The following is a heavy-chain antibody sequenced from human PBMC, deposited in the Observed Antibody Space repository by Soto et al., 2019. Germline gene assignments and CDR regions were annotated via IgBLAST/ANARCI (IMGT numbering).Heavy chain of an antibody. Sequence: QVQLVQSGAEVKKPGSSVKVSCKASGGTFSSYAISWVRQAPGQGLEWMGGIIPIFGTANYAQKFQGRVTITADESTSTADMELSSLRSEDTAVYYCARDLIGVTHRPYGMDVWGQGTTVTVSS. J-gene: IGHJ6*02. V-gene: IGHV1-69*12. D-gene: IGHD4-4*01. CDR1: GGTFSSYA. CDR3: ARDLIGVTHRPYGMDV. CDR2: IIPIFGTA.